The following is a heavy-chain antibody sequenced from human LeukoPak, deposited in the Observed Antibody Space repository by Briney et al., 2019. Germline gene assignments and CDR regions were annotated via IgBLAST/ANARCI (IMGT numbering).Heavy chain of an antibody. J-gene: IGHJ3*02. D-gene: IGHD6-6*01. CDR1: GYTFTSYG. CDR3: ARDPAARPIEPSSDAFDI. Sequence: GASVKVSCKASGYTFTSYGISWVRQAPGQGLEWMGWISAYNGNTNYAQKLQGRVTMTTDTSTSTAYMELRSLRSDDTAVYYCARDPAARPIEPSSDAFDIWGQGTMVSVSS. V-gene: IGHV1-18*01. CDR2: ISAYNGNT.